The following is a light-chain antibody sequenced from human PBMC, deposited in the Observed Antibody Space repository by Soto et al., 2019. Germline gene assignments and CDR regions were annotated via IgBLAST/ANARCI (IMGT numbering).Light chain of an antibody. CDR2: DAS. V-gene: IGKV1-16*01. Sequence: DIQMTQSPSSLSASVGDRVTITCRASQGVGIYLAWFQQKAGKAPKSLIYDASRLQSGVPSRFSGSGSGTDFTLTISSLQPEDFATYYCQHYKNYSLTFGGGTRVEIK. CDR1: QGVGIY. J-gene: IGKJ4*01. CDR3: QHYKNYSLT.